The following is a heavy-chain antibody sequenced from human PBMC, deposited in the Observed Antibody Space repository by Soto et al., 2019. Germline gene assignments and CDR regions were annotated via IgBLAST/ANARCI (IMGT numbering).Heavy chain of an antibody. CDR1: GCSISSYY. V-gene: IGHV4-59*12. J-gene: IGHJ5*02. CDR3: ARGFREMATITGWYDP. Sequence: SETLSLTCTVSGCSISSYYWSWIRQPPGKGLEWIGHIYYSGSTNYNPSLKSRVTISVDTSKNQFSLKLSSVTAADTAVYYCARGFREMATITGWYDPWGQGTLVTVSS. CDR2: IYYSGST. D-gene: IGHD5-12*01.